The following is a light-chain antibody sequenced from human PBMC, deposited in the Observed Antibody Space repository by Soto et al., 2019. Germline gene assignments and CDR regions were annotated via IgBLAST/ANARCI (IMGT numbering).Light chain of an antibody. Sequence: ETALTQSPGTLSLSPGERATLSCRASHTVNSNYLGWYQQKPGQAPRLLMDGASSRATGIPDRFSGSGSGTDFTLTISRLEPEDFAVYYCQQHGDSLTFGGGTKVEIK. CDR2: GAS. J-gene: IGKJ4*01. CDR3: QQHGDSLT. CDR1: HTVNSNY. V-gene: IGKV3-20*01.